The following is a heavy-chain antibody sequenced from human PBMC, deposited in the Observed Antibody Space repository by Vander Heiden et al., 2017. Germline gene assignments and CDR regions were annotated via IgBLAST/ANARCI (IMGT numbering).Heavy chain of an antibody. CDR2: ISNDGSNK. CDR1: GFPLGSYG. CDR3: AKDKFTAAGTPFDY. D-gene: IGHD1-1*01. Sequence: QVQLVESGGGGVHPGRSLRRSRAASGFPLGSYGMHWVRQAPGKGLEWGAVISNDGSNKYYADSVEGRFTISRDNSKNTLYLQMNSLRAEDTAVYYCAKDKFTAAGTPFDYWGQGTLVTVSS. J-gene: IGHJ4*02. V-gene: IGHV3-30*18.